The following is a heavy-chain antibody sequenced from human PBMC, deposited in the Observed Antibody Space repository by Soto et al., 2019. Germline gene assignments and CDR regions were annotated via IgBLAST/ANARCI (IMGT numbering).Heavy chain of an antibody. D-gene: IGHD4-17*01. CDR2: IYWDDDK. CDR3: AHRREYCDYRLSYYYMDV. V-gene: IGHV2-5*02. Sequence: QITLKESGPTLVKPTQTLTLTCTFSGFSLSTSGVGVGWLRQPPGKALEWLALIYWDDDKRYSPSLKSRLTITKDTSKNQVVRTMTNMDPVDTATYYCAHRREYCDYRLSYYYMDVWGKGTTVTVSS. CDR1: GFSLSTSGVG. J-gene: IGHJ6*03.